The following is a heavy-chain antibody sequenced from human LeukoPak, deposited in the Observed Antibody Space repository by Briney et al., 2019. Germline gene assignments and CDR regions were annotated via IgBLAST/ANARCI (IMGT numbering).Heavy chain of an antibody. CDR2: IKSKEHGGTT. D-gene: IGHD3-10*01. CDR3: TTVTMVRDYDY. Sequence: GGSLRLSCAASGSTFSEDWMSWVRQAPGKGLEWVGRIKSKEHGGTTDYAAPVKGRFTISRDDSKNRLYLEMNSLRIEDTAVYYCTTVTMVRDYDYWGRGTLVTVSS. CDR1: GSTFSEDW. J-gene: IGHJ4*02. V-gene: IGHV3-15*01.